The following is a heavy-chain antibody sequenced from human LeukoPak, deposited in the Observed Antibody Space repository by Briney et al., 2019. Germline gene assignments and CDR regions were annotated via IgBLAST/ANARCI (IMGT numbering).Heavy chain of an antibody. CDR3: ATIAAVDY. CDR2: ISSSSSTI. CDR1: GFTFSSYS. Sequence: GGSLRPSCAASGFTFSSYSMNWVRQAPGKGLEWVSYISSSSSTIYYADSVKGRFTISRDNAKNSLYLQMNSLRAEDTAVYYCATIAAVDYWGQGTLVTVSS. D-gene: IGHD6-25*01. J-gene: IGHJ4*02. V-gene: IGHV3-48*04.